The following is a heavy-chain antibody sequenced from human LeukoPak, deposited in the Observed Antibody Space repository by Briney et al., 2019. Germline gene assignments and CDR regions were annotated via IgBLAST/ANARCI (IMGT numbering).Heavy chain of an antibody. CDR2: IIPIFGTA. J-gene: IGHJ5*02. CDR1: GYTFSSYA. Sequence: GASVKVSCKTSGYTFSSYAISWVRQAPGQGLEWMGGIIPIFGTANYAQKFQGRVTITADESTSTAYFCASAPRYSSSWPNNWFDPWGQGTLVTVSS. CDR3: FDP. D-gene: IGHD6-13*01. V-gene: IGHV1-69*13.